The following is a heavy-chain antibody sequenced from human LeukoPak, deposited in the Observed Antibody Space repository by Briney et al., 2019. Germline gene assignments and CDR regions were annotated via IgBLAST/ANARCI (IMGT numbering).Heavy chain of an antibody. D-gene: IGHD3-22*01. CDR2: ISYDGSNK. Sequence: GRSLRLSCAASGFTFSSYGMHWVRQAPGKGLEWVAVISYDGSNKYYADSVKGRFIISRDNSKNTLYLQMNSLRAEDTAVYYCAKDRYDSSGYYDYWGQGTLVTVSS. CDR1: GFTFSSYG. J-gene: IGHJ4*02. CDR3: AKDRYDSSGYYDY. V-gene: IGHV3-30*18.